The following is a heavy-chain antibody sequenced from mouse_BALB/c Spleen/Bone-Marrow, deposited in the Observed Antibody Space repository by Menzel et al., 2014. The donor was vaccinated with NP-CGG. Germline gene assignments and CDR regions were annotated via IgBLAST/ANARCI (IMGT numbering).Heavy chain of an antibody. J-gene: IGHJ3*01. CDR1: GYTFTSYW. CDR3: TRMWAD. V-gene: IGHV1S127*01. CDR2: IDPSDSYT. Sequence: QVQLKDSGAELVKPGASVKMSCKASGYTFTSYWMHWVKQRPGQGLEWIGTIDPSDSYTSYNQKFKGKATLTVDTSSSTAYMQLSSLTSEDSAVYYCTRMWADWGQGTLVTVSA.